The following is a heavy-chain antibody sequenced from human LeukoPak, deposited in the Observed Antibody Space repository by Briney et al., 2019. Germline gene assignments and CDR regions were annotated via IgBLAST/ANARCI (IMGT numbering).Heavy chain of an antibody. Sequence: SETLSLTCAVYGGSFSGYYWSWIRQPPGKGLEWIGEINHSGSTNYNPSLQSRVTISVDTSKNQFSLKLSSVTAADTAVYYCARDRGYCSGGSCGPHNWFDPWGQGTLVTVSS. CDR3: ARDRGYCSGGSCGPHNWFDP. V-gene: IGHV4-34*01. CDR1: GGSFSGYY. CDR2: INHSGST. J-gene: IGHJ5*02. D-gene: IGHD2-15*01.